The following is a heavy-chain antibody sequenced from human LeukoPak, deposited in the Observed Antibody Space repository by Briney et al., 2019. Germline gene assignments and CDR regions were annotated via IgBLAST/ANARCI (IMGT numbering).Heavy chain of an antibody. CDR2: ISAYNGNT. D-gene: IGHD2-2*01. V-gene: IGHV1-18*01. CDR1: GYTFTSYG. Sequence: GASVKVSCKASGYTFTSYGISWVRQAPGQGLEWMGWISAYNGNTNYAQKLQGRVTMTTDTSTSTAYMELRSLRSEDTAVYYCAGKDIVVVPAAIYAFDIWGQGTMVTVSS. CDR3: AGKDIVVVPAAIYAFDI. J-gene: IGHJ3*02.